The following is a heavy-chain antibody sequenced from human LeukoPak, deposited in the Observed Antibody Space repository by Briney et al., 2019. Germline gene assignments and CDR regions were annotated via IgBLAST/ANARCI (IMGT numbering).Heavy chain of an antibody. J-gene: IGHJ6*02. CDR1: GYTFTSYG. CDR2: ISAYNGNT. V-gene: IGHV1-18*01. Sequence: ASVKVSCKASGYTFTSYGISWVRQAPGQGLEWMGWISAYNGNTNYAQKLQGRVTMTTDTSTSTAYMELRSLRSDDTAVYYCARDRIVVVPAAMPASHNYYYSGMDVWGQGTTVTVSS. CDR3: ARDRIVVVPAAMPASHNYYYSGMDV. D-gene: IGHD2-2*01.